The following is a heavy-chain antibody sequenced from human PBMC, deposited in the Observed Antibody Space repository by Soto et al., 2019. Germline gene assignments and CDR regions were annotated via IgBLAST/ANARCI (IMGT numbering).Heavy chain of an antibody. CDR2: IYHSGLS. CDR3: AGHLPYSLFL. CDR1: GASLTREW. V-gene: IGHV4-4*02. D-gene: IGHD5-18*01. J-gene: IGHJ4*02. Sequence: QVQLQESGPGLVRPSATLSLTCVVSGASLTREWWSWVRQPPGKGLEWIGEIYHSGLSNYNPSLKSRVTISLDKSRNQFSLSLESVTAADTAVYFCAGHLPYSLFLWCRGTLVTVSS.